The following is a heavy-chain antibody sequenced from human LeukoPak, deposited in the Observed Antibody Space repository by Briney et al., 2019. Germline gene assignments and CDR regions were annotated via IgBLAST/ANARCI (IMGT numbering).Heavy chain of an antibody. CDR2: IKQDGSEK. J-gene: IGHJ4*02. V-gene: IGHV3-7*01. D-gene: IGHD4-17*01. CDR3: ARGAVP. Sequence: GGSLRLSCAASGFPFSSYAMTWVRQAPGKGLEWVANIKQDGSEKYYVDSVKGRFTISRDNAKNSLYLQMNSLRAEDTAVYYCARGAVPWGQGTLVTVSS. CDR1: GFPFSSYA.